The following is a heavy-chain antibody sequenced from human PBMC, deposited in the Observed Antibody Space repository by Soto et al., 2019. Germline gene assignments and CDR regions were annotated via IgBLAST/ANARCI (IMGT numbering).Heavy chain of an antibody. Sequence: GGSLRLSCSASRFTFGGYAMSWVRQAPGKGLEWVSGITGNAANTVYADSVKGRFTISRDNSKNALYLQLNSLRAEDTAVYFCAKAARDCGGDCYSSYFDSWGQGALVPVSA. V-gene: IGHV3-23*01. CDR2: ITGNAANT. CDR3: AKAARDCGGDCYSSYFDS. CDR1: RFTFGGYA. D-gene: IGHD2-21*02. J-gene: IGHJ4*02.